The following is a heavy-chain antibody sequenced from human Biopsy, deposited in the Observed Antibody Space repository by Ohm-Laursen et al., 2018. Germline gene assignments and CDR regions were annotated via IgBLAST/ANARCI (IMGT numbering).Heavy chain of an antibody. Sequence: ASVKVSCKASGYTFTGQYLHWVRQVPGQGLEWMGWINPHSGTTKFAQDFQGRATMTRDTSITTAYMELRRLRSDDTAVYYCAKGQDIRGVAEYFQHWGQGALVTVSS. CDR1: GYTFTGQY. CDR3: AKGQDIRGVAEYFQH. D-gene: IGHD2-15*01. CDR2: INPHSGTT. J-gene: IGHJ1*01. V-gene: IGHV1-2*02.